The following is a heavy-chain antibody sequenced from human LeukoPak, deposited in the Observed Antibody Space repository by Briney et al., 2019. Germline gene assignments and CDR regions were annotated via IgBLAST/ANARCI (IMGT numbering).Heavy chain of an antibody. Sequence: SETLSLTCAVYGGSFSGYYWSWIRQPPGKGLEWIGEINHSGSTNYNPPLKSRVTISVDTSKNQFSLKLSSVTAADTAVYYCARAYSSGWYGYWGQGTLVTVSS. V-gene: IGHV4-34*01. J-gene: IGHJ4*02. CDR3: ARAYSSGWYGY. CDR1: GGSFSGYY. CDR2: INHSGST. D-gene: IGHD6-19*01.